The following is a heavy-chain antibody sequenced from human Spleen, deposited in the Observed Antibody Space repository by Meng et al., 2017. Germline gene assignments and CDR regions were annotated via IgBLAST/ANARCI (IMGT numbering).Heavy chain of an antibody. CDR1: GGSISSYY. CDR3: ARDGVWFGDVD. J-gene: IGHJ4*02. D-gene: IGHD3-10*01. V-gene: IGHV4-4*07. CDR2: IYTSGST. Sequence: GSLRLSCTVSGGSISSYYWSWIRQPAGKGLEWIGRIYTSGSTNYNPPLKSRVTMSVDTSKNQFSLKLSSVTAADTAVYYCARDGVWFGDVDWGQGTLVTVSS.